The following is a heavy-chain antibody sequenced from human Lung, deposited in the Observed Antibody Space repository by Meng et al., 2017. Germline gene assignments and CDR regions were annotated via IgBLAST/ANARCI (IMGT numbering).Heavy chain of an antibody. J-gene: IGHJ4*02. V-gene: IGHV1-69*13. CDR1: GGSFSTHT. D-gene: IGHD1-14*01. Sequence: QVQLVQSGAEVKTPGSSVKVACKTSGGSFSTHTFSWVRQAPGQGLEWMGGLIAVFDKTKAAPRFQDRVTFTADESTSTAYMELSSLTFDDTAVHFCARGRRNEPLFDYWGQGTLVTVSS. CDR3: ARGRRNEPLFDY. CDR2: LIAVFDKT.